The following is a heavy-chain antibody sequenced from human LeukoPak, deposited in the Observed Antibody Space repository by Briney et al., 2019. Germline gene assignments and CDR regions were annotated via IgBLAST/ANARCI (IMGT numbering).Heavy chain of an antibody. CDR3: ARYSSSSPDYYYYYYMDV. Sequence: SETLSLTCTVSGGSISSYYWSWIRQPPGKGLKWIGYIYYSGSTNYNPSPKSRVTISVDTSKNQFSLKLSSVTAADTAVYYCARYSSSSPDYYYYYYMDVWGKGTTVTVSS. J-gene: IGHJ6*03. V-gene: IGHV4-59*01. CDR2: IYYSGST. CDR1: GGSISSYY. D-gene: IGHD6-6*01.